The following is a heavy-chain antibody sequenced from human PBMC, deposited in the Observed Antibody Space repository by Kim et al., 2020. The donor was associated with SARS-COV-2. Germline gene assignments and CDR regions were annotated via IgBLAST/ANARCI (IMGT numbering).Heavy chain of an antibody. CDR1: GDSVSSNSGY. CDR3: ACSRSGVTLED. Sequence: SQTLSLTCAISGDSVSSNSGYWHWVRQSPSIGLEWLGKTFYRSKWNFDYAVSVKSRLTINPDTSKNQFSLQLNSVTPEDTAVYFCACSRSGVTLEDWGQGTLVTVSS. CDR2: TFYRSKWNF. D-gene: IGHD2-15*01. V-gene: IGHV6-1*01. J-gene: IGHJ4*02.